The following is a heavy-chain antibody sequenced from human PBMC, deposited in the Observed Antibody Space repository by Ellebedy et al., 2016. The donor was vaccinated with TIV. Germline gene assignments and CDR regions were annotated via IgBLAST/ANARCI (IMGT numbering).Heavy chain of an antibody. V-gene: IGHV3-30-3*01. CDR1: GFTFSSYA. CDR3: AREPWGELPQGWIDY. J-gene: IGHJ4*02. CDR2: ISYDGSNK. D-gene: IGHD1-26*01. Sequence: GESLKISXAASGFTFSSYAMHWVRQAPGKGLEWVAVISYDGSNKYYADSVKGRFTISRDNSKNTLYLQMNSLRAEDTAVYYCAREPWGELPQGWIDYWGQGTLVTVSS.